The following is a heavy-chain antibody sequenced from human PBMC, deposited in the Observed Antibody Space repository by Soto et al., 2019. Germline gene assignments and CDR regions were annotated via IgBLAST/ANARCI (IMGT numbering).Heavy chain of an antibody. CDR1: GFTFSTYW. V-gene: IGHV3-7*01. J-gene: IGHJ4*02. Sequence: GGSLRLSCVGSGFTFSTYWMNWVRQAPGMGLEWVAGIKEDGSEEVYVDSVKGRFSISRDNAKTSLYLQLNSLRAEDTAVYYCARGGPDRRLYSSSVDYWGQGTLVTVSS. CDR2: IKEDGSEE. CDR3: ARGGPDRRLYSSSVDY. D-gene: IGHD6-13*01.